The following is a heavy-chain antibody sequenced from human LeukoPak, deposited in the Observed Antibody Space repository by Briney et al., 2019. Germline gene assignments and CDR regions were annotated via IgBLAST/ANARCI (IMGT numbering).Heavy chain of an antibody. CDR3: ARLHDYGDYVGATFDY. CDR1: GFTFSSYS. CDR2: ISSSSSYI. Sequence: AGGSLRLSCAASGFTFSSYSMNWVRKAPGKGLEWVSSISSSSSYIYYADSVKGRFTISRDNAKNSLYLQMNSLRAEDTAVYYCARLHDYGDYVGATFDYWGQGTLVTVSS. V-gene: IGHV3-21*01. J-gene: IGHJ4*02. D-gene: IGHD4-17*01.